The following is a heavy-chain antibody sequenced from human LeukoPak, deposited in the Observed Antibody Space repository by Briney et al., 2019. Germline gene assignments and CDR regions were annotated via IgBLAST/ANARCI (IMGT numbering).Heavy chain of an antibody. V-gene: IGHV3-30*03. D-gene: IGHD3-10*01. CDR3: ARGRFGELYDAFDI. CDR1: GFTFSSYG. J-gene: IGHJ3*02. CDR2: ISYDGSNK. Sequence: PGGSLRLSCAASGFTFSSYGMHWVRQAPGKGLEWVAVISYDGSNKYYADSVKGRFTISRDNSKNTLYLQMNSLRAEDTAVYYCARGRFGELYDAFDIWGQGTMVTVSS.